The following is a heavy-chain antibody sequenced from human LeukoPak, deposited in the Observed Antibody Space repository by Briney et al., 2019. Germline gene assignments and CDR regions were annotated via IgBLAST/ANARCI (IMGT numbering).Heavy chain of an antibody. CDR3: ARGPGITMVRGVIQEPFDY. CDR2: INHSGST. D-gene: IGHD3-10*01. J-gene: IGHJ4*02. Sequence: SETLSLTCAVYGGSFSGYYWSWIRQPPGKGLEWIGEINHSGSTNYNPSLKSRVTISVDTSKNQFSLKLSSVTAADTAVYYCARGPGITMVRGVIQEPFDYWGQGTLVTVSS. CDR1: GGSFSGYY. V-gene: IGHV4-34*01.